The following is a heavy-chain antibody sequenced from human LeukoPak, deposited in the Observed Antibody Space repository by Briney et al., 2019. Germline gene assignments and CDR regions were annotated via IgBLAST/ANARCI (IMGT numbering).Heavy chain of an antibody. J-gene: IGHJ4*02. CDR1: GGSISSYY. V-gene: IGHV4-59*12. D-gene: IGHD6-19*01. CDR2: IYYSGST. Sequence: SETLSLTCTVSGGSISSYYWSWIRQPPGKGLEWIGYIYYSGSTNYNPSLKSRVTISVDTSKNQFSLKLSSVTAADTAVYYCARGHAAVASEGFDYWGQGTLVTVSS. CDR3: ARGHAAVASEGFDY.